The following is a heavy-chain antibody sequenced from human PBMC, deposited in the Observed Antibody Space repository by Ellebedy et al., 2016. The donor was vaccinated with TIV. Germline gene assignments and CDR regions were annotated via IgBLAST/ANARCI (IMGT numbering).Heavy chain of an antibody. J-gene: IGHJ5*02. V-gene: IGHV3-30*18. CDR1: GFVISPYA. D-gene: IGHD3-22*01. Sequence: GGSLRLXCVASGFVISPYAMHWVRQAPGKGLEWVATISSDGINKDYVDSIKGRFTISRDNSKNTLYLQMNSLRVDDTAIYFCAKEGYYYDSRGHNWFDPWGQGTLVTVS. CDR2: ISSDGINK. CDR3: AKEGYYYDSRGHNWFDP.